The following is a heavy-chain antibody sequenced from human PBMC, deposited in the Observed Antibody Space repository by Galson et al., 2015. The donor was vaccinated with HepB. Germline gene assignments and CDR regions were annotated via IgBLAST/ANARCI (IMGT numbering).Heavy chain of an antibody. CDR1: GGSVSSGSYY. V-gene: IGHV4-61*01. CDR3: ARESQISSSYYPTYNWFDP. J-gene: IGHJ5*02. D-gene: IGHD3-10*01. Sequence: SETLSLTCTVSGGSVSSGSYYWSWIRQPPGKGLEWIGYIYYSGSTNYNPSLKSRVTISVDTSKNQFSLKPSSVTAADTAVYYCARESQISSSYYPTYNWFDPWGQGTLVTVSS. CDR2: IYYSGST.